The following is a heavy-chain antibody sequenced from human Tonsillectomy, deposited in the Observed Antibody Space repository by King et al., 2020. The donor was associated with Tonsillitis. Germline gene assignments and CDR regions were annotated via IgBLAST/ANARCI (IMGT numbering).Heavy chain of an antibody. D-gene: IGHD3-10*01. J-gene: IGHJ4*02. Sequence: QLQESGPGLVKPSETLSLTCTVSGGSISGYYWSWIRQPPGKGLEWIGYIYYSGSTNYNPSLKSRVTISVDTSKNPFSLKLSSVTAADTAVYYCARDPYYASGNYFDYWGQGTLVTVSS. CDR3: ARDPYYASGNYFDY. CDR2: IYYSGST. CDR1: GGSISGYY. V-gene: IGHV4-59*01.